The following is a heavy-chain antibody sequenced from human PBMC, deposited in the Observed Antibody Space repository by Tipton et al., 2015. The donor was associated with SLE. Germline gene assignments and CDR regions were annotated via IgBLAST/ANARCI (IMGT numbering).Heavy chain of an antibody. Sequence: TLSLTCTVSGGSISSADYYWNWVRHHPGKGLEWIGYIYYSGNTYYNPSLKSRLTISLDTSKNQFSLKLTSVTAADTAVYYCARDPLRDYGGQTAPESWGQGTLVTVSS. D-gene: IGHD4-23*01. J-gene: IGHJ5*02. CDR3: ARDPLRDYGGQTAPES. CDR2: IYYSGNT. CDR1: GGSISSADYY. V-gene: IGHV4-31*03.